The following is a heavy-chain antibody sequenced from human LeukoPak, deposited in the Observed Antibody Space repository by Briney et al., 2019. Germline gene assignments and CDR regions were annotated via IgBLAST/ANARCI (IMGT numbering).Heavy chain of an antibody. CDR1: GGSISSGGF. CDR3: AREMGVVTAHGIDV. V-gene: IGHV4-31*03. J-gene: IGHJ6*02. D-gene: IGHD4-23*01. Sequence: PSETLSLTCTVSGGSISSGGFWNWIRQHPRKGLEWIGYIYHSGTTYYNPSLKSRVTISVDTSKNQFSLKLSSVTAADTALYYCAREMGVVTAHGIDVWGQGTTVTVSS. CDR2: IYHSGTT.